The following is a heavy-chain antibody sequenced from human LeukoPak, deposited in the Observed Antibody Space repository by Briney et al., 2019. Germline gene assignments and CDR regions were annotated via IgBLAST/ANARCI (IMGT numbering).Heavy chain of an antibody. J-gene: IGHJ4*02. D-gene: IGHD3-10*01. CDR2: ISYDGSNK. CDR3: ARDGYYYGSGSYCDY. V-gene: IGHV3-30*04. CDR1: GFTFSSYA. Sequence: PGGSLRLSCAASGFTFSSYAMHWVHQAPGKGLEWVAVISYDGSNKYYADSVKGRFTISRDNSKNTLYLQMNSLRAEDTAVYYCARDGYYYGSGSYCDYWGQGTLVTVSS.